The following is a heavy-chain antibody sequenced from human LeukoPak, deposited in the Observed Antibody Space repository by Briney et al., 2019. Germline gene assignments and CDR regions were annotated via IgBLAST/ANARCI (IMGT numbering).Heavy chain of an antibody. D-gene: IGHD3-22*01. Sequence: GGSLRLSCAASGFTFSSYWMYWVRQAPGKGPVWVARINTDGSSPNYADSVKGRFTISRDNAKNTLYLQMNSLGAEDTAVYYCARRINYYDRSGYYYVRYFDSWGQGTLVAVSS. CDR1: GFTFSSYW. CDR2: INTDGSSP. J-gene: IGHJ4*02. CDR3: ARRINYYDRSGYYYVRYFDS. V-gene: IGHV3-74*01.